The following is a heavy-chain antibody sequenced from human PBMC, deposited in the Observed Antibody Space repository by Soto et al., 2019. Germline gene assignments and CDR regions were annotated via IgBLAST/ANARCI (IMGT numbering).Heavy chain of an antibody. Sequence: QVQLVESGGGVVQPGRSLRLSCAASGFTFSSYGMHWVRQAPGKGLEWVAVISYDGSNKYYADSVKGRFTISRDNSKNTLYLQMNSLRAEDTAVYYCAKEGAYPDIVVVVAATPPDYWGQGTLVTVSS. CDR3: AKEGAYPDIVVVVAATPPDY. CDR2: ISYDGSNK. D-gene: IGHD2-15*01. J-gene: IGHJ4*02. CDR1: GFTFSSYG. V-gene: IGHV3-30*18.